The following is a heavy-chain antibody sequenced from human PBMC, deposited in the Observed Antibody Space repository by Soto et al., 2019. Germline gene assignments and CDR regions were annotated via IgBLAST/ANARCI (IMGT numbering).Heavy chain of an antibody. J-gene: IGHJ3*02. CDR1: GGSISSYY. CDR3: ARRYGWAFDI. CDR2: IYYSGGT. V-gene: IGHV4-59*08. Sequence: QVQLQESGPGLVKPSETLSLTCTVSGGSISSYYWSWIRQPPGKGLEWIGYIYYSGGTNYNPSLKSRVTISVDTSKNQFSLKLSSVTAADTAVYYCARRYGWAFDIWGQGTMVTVSS. D-gene: IGHD3-16*01.